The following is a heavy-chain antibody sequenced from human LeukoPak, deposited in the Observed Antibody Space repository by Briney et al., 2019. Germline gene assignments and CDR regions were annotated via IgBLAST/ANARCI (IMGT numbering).Heavy chain of an antibody. J-gene: IGHJ4*02. Sequence: SETLSLTCAVSGGSISSDYWSWIRQPPGKGLEWIGYIYNSGSTNYNPSLKSRVTISVDTSKNQFSLKLSSVTAADTAVYYCARGYGGNFPIVFDYWGQGTLVTVSS. CDR3: ARGYGGNFPIVFDY. V-gene: IGHV4-59*01. D-gene: IGHD4-23*01. CDR2: IYNSGST. CDR1: GGSISSDY.